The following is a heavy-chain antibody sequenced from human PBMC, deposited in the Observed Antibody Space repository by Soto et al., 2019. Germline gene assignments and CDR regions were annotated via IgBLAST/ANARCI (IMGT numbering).Heavy chain of an antibody. V-gene: IGHV3-30*03. CDR3: ARDLRVYYDILTGWFDY. CDR1: GFTFRNYD. Sequence: GSLRLSCAASGFTFRNYDMHWVRQAPGKGLEGVADISYDGSNKYYADSVKGRFTISRDNAKNTLYLQMNSLRAEDTAVYYCARDLRVYYDILTGWFDYWGQGTLVTVSS. D-gene: IGHD3-9*01. CDR2: ISYDGSNK. J-gene: IGHJ4*02.